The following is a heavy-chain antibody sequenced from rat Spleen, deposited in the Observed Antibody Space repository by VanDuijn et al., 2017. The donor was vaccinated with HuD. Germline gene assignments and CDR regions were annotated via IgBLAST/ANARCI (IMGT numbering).Heavy chain of an antibody. Sequence: EVQLVESGGGLVQPGRSLKLSCAASGFTFSNYGMAWVRQAPTKGLEWVATINYDGTSTHYRDSVKGRFTISRDNAKSTLDLQMDSLRSEDTATYYCARLGIAAIGNWFGYWGQGTLVTVSS. V-gene: IGHV5-29*01. CDR3: ARLGIAAIGNWFGY. J-gene: IGHJ3*01. CDR2: INYDGTST. D-gene: IGHD1-2*01. CDR1: GFTFSNYG.